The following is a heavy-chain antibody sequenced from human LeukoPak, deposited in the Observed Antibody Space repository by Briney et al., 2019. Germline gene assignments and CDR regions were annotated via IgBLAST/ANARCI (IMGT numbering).Heavy chain of an antibody. CDR2: ISSSGATT. D-gene: IGHD2-15*01. Sequence: GASLRLSCAASGFTFSDYYMSWIRQAPGKGLEWVSYISSSGATTYYAESVKGRFTVSRDNAKKSLYLQMNSLRAEDTAVYYCAKDQRIVVDYYYYYYMDVWGKGTTVTISS. V-gene: IGHV3-11*04. J-gene: IGHJ6*03. CDR3: AKDQRIVVDYYYYYYMDV. CDR1: GFTFSDYY.